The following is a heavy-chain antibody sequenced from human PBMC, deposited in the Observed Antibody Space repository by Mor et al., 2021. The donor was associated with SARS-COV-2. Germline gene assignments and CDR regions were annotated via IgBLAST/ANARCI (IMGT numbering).Heavy chain of an antibody. CDR3: ARVNMAARWGWFDP. Sequence: SDTRYSPSFQGHVTISADKSISTAYLQWSSLKASDTAMYYCARVNMAARWGWFDPWGQGTLVTVSS. CDR2: SDT. J-gene: IGHJ5*02. D-gene: IGHD6-6*01. V-gene: IGHV5-51*01.